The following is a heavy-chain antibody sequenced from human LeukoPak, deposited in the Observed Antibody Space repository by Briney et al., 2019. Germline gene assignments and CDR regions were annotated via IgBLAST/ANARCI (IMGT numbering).Heavy chain of an antibody. V-gene: IGHV4-39*01. CDR3: ARYYDFWSGLNWFDP. CDR1: GGSISSSSYY. Sequence: PSETLSLTCTVSGGSISSSSYYWGWIRQPPGKGLEWIGSIYYSGSTYYNPSLKSRVTISVDTSKNQFSLKLSSVTAADTAVYYCARYYDFWSGLNWFDPWGQGTLVTVSS. J-gene: IGHJ5*02. CDR2: IYYSGST. D-gene: IGHD3-3*01.